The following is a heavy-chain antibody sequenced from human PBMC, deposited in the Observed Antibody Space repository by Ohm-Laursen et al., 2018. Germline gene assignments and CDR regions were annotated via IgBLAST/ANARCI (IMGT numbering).Heavy chain of an antibody. CDR3: AKGNGDPLYNWFDP. D-gene: IGHD2-21*02. CDR1: GFTFDDYA. Sequence: RSLRLSCAASGFTFDDYAMHWVRQVPGKGLEWVSGISWNSDKIGYADSVKGRFTISRDNAKNSLYLQMNSLRTEDTALYYCAKGNGDPLYNWFDPWGQGTLVTVSS. CDR2: ISWNSDKI. V-gene: IGHV3-9*01. J-gene: IGHJ5*02.